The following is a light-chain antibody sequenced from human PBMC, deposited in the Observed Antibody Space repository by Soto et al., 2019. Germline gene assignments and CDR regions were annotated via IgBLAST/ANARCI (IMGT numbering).Light chain of an antibody. CDR2: GAS. Sequence: EVVLRQSQETLSLSPGERATLSCSASQTVTSGYLAWYQQKPGQPPRLLIYGASSRATGIPDRFSGSGSGTDFTLTISRLEPEDFAVFYFQHYYSLPITFGQGTRLEI. CDR1: QTVTSGY. CDR3: QHYYSLPIT. J-gene: IGKJ5*01. V-gene: IGKV3-20*01.